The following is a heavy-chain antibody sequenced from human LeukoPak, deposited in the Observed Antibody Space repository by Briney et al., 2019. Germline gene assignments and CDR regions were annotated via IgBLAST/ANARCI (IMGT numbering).Heavy chain of an antibody. J-gene: IGHJ6*02. Sequence: PSETLSLTCAVYGGSFSGYYWSWIRQPPGKGLEWIGEINHSGSTNYNPSLKSRVTISVDTSKNQFSLKLSSVTAADTAVYYCARAPIGVAVAAQRDYYYYYDMDVWGQGTTVTVSS. CDR1: GGSFSGYY. CDR3: ARAPIGVAVAAQRDYYYYYDMDV. D-gene: IGHD6-19*01. V-gene: IGHV4-34*01. CDR2: INHSGST.